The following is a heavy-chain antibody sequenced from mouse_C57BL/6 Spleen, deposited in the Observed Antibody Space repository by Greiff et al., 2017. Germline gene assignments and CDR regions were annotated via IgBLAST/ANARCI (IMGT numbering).Heavy chain of an antibody. J-gene: IGHJ1*03. D-gene: IGHD1-1*01. Sequence: QVQLQQSGAELARPGASVKLSCKASGYTFTSYGISWVKQRTGQGLEWIGEIYPRSGNTYYNEKFKGKATLTADKSSSTAYMELRSLTSEDSAVYFCARGITTEDFDVWGTGTTVTVSS. V-gene: IGHV1-81*01. CDR1: GYTFTSYG. CDR3: ARGITTEDFDV. CDR2: IYPRSGNT.